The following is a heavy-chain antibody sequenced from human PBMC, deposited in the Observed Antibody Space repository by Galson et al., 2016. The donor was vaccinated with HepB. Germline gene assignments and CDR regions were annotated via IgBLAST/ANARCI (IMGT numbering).Heavy chain of an antibody. CDR1: GFIFSDYY. Sequence: SLRLSCAASGFIFSDYYMSWIRQAPGKGLEWVSHINRRNTYTNYAASVKGRFTISRDNAKNSLYLQMNSLGAEDTAVYYCARGIPQTYYFDYWGQGSLVTVSS. V-gene: IGHV3-11*06. J-gene: IGHJ4*02. CDR3: ARGIPQTYYFDY. D-gene: IGHD3-16*01. CDR2: INRRNTYT.